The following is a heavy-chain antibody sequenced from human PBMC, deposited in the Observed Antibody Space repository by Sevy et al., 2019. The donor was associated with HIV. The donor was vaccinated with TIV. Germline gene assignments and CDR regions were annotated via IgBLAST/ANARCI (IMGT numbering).Heavy chain of an antibody. CDR3: AGENAWGRGYS. D-gene: IGHD1-26*01. V-gene: IGHV4-59*08. J-gene: IGHJ4*02. CDR2: IYYNGHI. Sequence: SETLSLTCTVSGGSITSLYWNWIRQPPGKGLEWIANIYYNGHIHYNPSLKSRVTLSLDPSKTQFSLRLSSVTAADTAMYYCAGENAWGRGYSWGQGTLVTVSS. CDR1: GGSITSLY.